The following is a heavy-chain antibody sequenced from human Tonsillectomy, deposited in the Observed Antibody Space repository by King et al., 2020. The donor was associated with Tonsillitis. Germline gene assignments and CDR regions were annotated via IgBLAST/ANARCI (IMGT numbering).Heavy chain of an antibody. CDR2: INHSGST. J-gene: IGHJ3*02. V-gene: IGHV4-34*01. CDR3: ARRWGGAFDI. Sequence: VQLQQWGAGLLKPSETLSLTCAIYGGSFSGYYWSWIRQPPGKGLEWIGEINHSGSTNNNPSLKSRVSISVDTSKNQFSLNLSSVTAADTAVYYCARRWGGAFDIWGQGTMVTVSS. CDR1: GGSFSGYY. D-gene: IGHD4-23*01.